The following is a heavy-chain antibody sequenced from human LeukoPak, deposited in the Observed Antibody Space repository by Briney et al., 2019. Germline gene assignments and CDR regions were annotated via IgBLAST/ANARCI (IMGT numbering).Heavy chain of an antibody. J-gene: IGHJ4*02. D-gene: IGHD5-12*01. CDR2: ISSSSSYT. V-gene: IGHV3-11*06. CDR1: GFTFSDYY. Sequence: GGSLRLSCAASGFTFSDYYMSWIRQAPGKGLEWVSYISSSSSYTNYADYVKGRFTISRDNAKNSLYLQMNSLRAEDTAVYYCARAHSGYDPSDYWGQGTLVTVSS. CDR3: ARAHSGYDPSDY.